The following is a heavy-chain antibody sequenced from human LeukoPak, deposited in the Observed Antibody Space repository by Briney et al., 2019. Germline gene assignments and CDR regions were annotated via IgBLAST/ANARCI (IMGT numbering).Heavy chain of an antibody. V-gene: IGHV1-18*01. CDR2: ISAYKGNT. D-gene: IGHD3-22*01. CDR1: GYTFTSYG. Sequence: ASVKVSCKASGYTFTSYGISWVRQAPGQRLEWMGWISAYKGNTNYAQKLQGRVTMTTDTSTSTAYMELRSLRSDDTAVYYCARGDGYYYDSSGYYFPGSSSGFDYWGQGTLVTVSS. J-gene: IGHJ4*02. CDR3: ARGDGYYYDSSGYYFPGSSSGFDY.